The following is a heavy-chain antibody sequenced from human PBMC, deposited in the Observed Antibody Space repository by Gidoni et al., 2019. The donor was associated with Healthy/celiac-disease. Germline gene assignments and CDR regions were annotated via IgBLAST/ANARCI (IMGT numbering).Heavy chain of an antibody. J-gene: IGHJ4*02. CDR1: GFTFSSYG. D-gene: IGHD1-26*01. CDR3: ARDISGSRGGHDY. CDR2: IWYDGSNK. Sequence: QVQLLESGGGVFKLGRSLRLSCAASGFTFSSYGMNWGRQAPGKGLEWVAVIWYDGSNKYYADSVKGRFTISRDNSKNTLYLQMNSLRAEDTAVYYCARDISGSRGGHDYWGQGTLVTVSS. V-gene: IGHV3-33*01.